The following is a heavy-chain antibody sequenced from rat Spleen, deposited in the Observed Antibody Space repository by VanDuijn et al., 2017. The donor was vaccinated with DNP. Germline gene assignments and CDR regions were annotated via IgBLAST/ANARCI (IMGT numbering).Heavy chain of an antibody. CDR3: ARWYNSGYYFDY. Sequence: EVQLVESGGGLVQPGRSLKLSCAASGFTFSNYDMAWVRQAPTRGLEWVASISTDGDSTYYRDSVKGRFTVSRDNAKSTLYLQMNSLRSEDMATYYCARWYNSGYYFDYWGQGVMVTVSS. D-gene: IGHD4-3*01. J-gene: IGHJ2*01. CDR2: ISTDGDST. CDR1: GFTFSNYD. V-gene: IGHV5-25*01.